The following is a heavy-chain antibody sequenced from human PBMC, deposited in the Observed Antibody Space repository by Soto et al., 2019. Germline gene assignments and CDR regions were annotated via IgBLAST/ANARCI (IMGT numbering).Heavy chain of an antibody. Sequence: SETLSLTCAVYGGSLSGYDWSWIRQPPGKGLDWIGEINHSGSPIYNPSLKSRVTMSLDTSKNQLSMELSSVTAADTAMYYCARGRLRVLEWLSGGAFDIWGQGTMVTVSS. J-gene: IGHJ3*02. CDR3: ARGRLRVLEWLSGGAFDI. D-gene: IGHD3-3*01. CDR2: INHSGSP. CDR1: GGSLSGYD. V-gene: IGHV4-34*01.